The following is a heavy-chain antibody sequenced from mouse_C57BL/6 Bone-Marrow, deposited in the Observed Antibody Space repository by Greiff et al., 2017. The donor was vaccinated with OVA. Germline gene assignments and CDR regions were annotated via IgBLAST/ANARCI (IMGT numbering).Heavy chain of an antibody. D-gene: IGHD2-1*01. CDR1: GFTFSSYA. CDR2: ISNGGDYI. Sequence: EVQLVESGAGLVKPGGSLKLSCAASGFTFSSYAMSWVRQTPEKRLEWVAYISNGGDYIYYADTVKGRFTISRDNTKITLYLQMSSLNSEDTAMYYCTRLLDAMDYWGQGTSVTVSS. V-gene: IGHV5-9-1*02. CDR3: TRLLDAMDY. J-gene: IGHJ4*01.